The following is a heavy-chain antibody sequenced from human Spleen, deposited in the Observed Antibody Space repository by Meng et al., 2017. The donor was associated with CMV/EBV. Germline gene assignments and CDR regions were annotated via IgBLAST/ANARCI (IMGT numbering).Heavy chain of an antibody. J-gene: IGHJ6*02. CDR3: ARDSLEYSSSSGYYYYGMDV. D-gene: IGHD6-6*01. CDR2: ISWNSGSI. CDR1: GFTFDDYA. Sequence: GGSLRLSCAASGFTFDDYAMHWVRQAPGKGLEWVSGISWNSGSIGYADSVKGRFTISRDNAKNSLYLQMNSLRAEDTAVYYCARDSLEYSSSSGYYYYGMDVWGQGTTVTVSS. V-gene: IGHV3-9*01.